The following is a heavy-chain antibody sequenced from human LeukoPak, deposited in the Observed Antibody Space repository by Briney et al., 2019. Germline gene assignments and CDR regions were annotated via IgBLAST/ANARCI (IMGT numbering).Heavy chain of an antibody. CDR2: ISAYNGYT. J-gene: IGHJ4*02. CDR3: ARESPRRAVTGMDY. V-gene: IGHV1-18*01. D-gene: IGHD6-19*01. CDR1: GYSSLNYG. Sequence: ASVKVSCKTSGYSSLNYGISWVRQVPGQGLEWMGWISAYNGYTDLAERLQGRATLATDTSTSTAYMELRNLRSDDTAVYYCARESPRRAVTGMDYWGQGTLVTVSS.